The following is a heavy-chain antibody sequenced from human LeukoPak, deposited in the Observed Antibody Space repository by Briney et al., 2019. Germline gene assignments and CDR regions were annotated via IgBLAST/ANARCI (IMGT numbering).Heavy chain of an antibody. Sequence: PGGSLRLSCAASGFIFSNYWMTWVRQAPGKGLEWVANIKEDGSEKYYVDSVKGRFTISRDNAKNSLYLQMNSLRAEDTAVYYCSGGSRFVDYWGQETLVTVSP. CDR1: GFIFSNYW. CDR3: SGGSRFVDY. J-gene: IGHJ4*02. V-gene: IGHV3-7*04. D-gene: IGHD3-10*01. CDR2: IKEDGSEK.